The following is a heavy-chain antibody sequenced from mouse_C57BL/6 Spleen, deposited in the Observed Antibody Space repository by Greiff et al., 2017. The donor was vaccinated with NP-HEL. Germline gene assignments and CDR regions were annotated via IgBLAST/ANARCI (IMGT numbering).Heavy chain of an antibody. Sequence: VQLQQSGAELARHGASVKMSCKASGYTFTSYTMHWVKQRPGQGLEWIGYINPSSGYTKYNQKFKDKATLTADKSSSTAYMQLSSLTSEDSAVYYCARRTAQATYAMDYWGQGTSVTVSS. CDR1: GYTFTSYT. D-gene: IGHD3-2*02. CDR2: INPSSGYT. V-gene: IGHV1-4*01. J-gene: IGHJ4*01. CDR3: ARRTAQATYAMDY.